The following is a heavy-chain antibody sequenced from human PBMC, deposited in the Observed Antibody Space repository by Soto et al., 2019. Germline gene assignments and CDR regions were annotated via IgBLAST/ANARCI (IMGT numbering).Heavy chain of an antibody. CDR2: MYPGDSDT. Sequence: HGESLKISCRGSGYDFNTNWFGWVRQLPGRGLEWVGIMYPGDSDTRYSPSLQGHVTLSVDVTVSTAFLQWRSLETSDTGMYFCARLPRDCNKTSCYYADHWGQGTQVTVSS. CDR3: ARLPRDCNKTSCYYADH. CDR1: GYDFNTNW. V-gene: IGHV5-51*01. D-gene: IGHD3-3*01. J-gene: IGHJ4*02.